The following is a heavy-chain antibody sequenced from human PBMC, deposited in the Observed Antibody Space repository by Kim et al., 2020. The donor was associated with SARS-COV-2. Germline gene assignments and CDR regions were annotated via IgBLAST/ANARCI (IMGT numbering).Heavy chain of an antibody. Sequence: GSVKGRFTISRENAKNSLYLQMNSLRAGDTAVYYCARGFGGSGQGDAFDIWGQGTMVTVSS. D-gene: IGHD3-10*01. CDR3: ARGFGGSGQGDAFDI. J-gene: IGHJ3*02. V-gene: IGHV3-13*01.